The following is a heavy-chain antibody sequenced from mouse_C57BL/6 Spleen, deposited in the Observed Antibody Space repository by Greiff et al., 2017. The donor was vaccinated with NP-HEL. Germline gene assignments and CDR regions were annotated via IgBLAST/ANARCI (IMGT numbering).Heavy chain of an antibody. CDR1: GFSLTSYG. Sequence: VQLQQSGPGLVQPSQSLSITCTVSGFSLTSYGVHWVRQSPGKGLEWLGVIWRGGSTDYNAAFMSRLSITQDNSKSQVFFKMNSLQAEDTAIYYCANSYYGSSGFAYWGQGTLVTVSA. CDR3: ANSYYGSSGFAY. D-gene: IGHD1-1*01. CDR2: IWRGGST. J-gene: IGHJ3*01. V-gene: IGHV2-5*01.